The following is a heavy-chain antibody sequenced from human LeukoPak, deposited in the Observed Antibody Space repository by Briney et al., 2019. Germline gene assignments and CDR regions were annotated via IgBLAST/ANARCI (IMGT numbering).Heavy chain of an antibody. V-gene: IGHV3-7*01. J-gene: IGHJ4*02. CDR2: IKQDGSEK. CDR3: ARPKGYYDILTGYYSRGDYYFDY. CDR1: GFIFSNYW. D-gene: IGHD3-9*01. Sequence: GGSLRLSCVASGFIFSNYWMSWVRQAPGKGLEWVANIKQDGSEKYYVDSVKGRFTISRDNAKNSLYLQMNSLRAEDTAVYYCARPKGYYDILTGYYSRGDYYFDYWGQGTLVTVSS.